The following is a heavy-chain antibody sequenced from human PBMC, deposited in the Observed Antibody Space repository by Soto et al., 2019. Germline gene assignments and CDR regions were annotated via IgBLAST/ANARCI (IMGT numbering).Heavy chain of an antibody. J-gene: IGHJ6*02. D-gene: IGHD1-26*01. CDR2: ISTYNGDT. CDR1: GYTFTTSG. CDR3: ARQGSWPYYYYGLDV. V-gene: IGHV1-18*01. Sequence: QVQLVQSGPEVRKPGASVKVSCEASGYTFTTSGISWVRQVPGQGLEWMGRISTYNGDTNSAQNFQGRVLMTADTSTGTAYMELMSRKSDDTAVYYCARQGSWPYYYYGLDVWGQGTTVTVSS.